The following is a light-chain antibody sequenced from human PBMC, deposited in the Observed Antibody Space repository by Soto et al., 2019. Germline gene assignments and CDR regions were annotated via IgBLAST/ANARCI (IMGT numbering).Light chain of an antibody. J-gene: IGKJ1*01. CDR2: AAS. CDR1: QSISSY. CDR3: QQSYSTPRT. Sequence: DIQMTQSPSSLSASVGERVTITCRASQSISSYLNWYQQKPGKAPKLLIYAASSLQSGVPSRFSGSGSGTDVTLTISSLQPEDFATYYCQQSYSTPRTFGQGPKVEIK. V-gene: IGKV1-39*01.